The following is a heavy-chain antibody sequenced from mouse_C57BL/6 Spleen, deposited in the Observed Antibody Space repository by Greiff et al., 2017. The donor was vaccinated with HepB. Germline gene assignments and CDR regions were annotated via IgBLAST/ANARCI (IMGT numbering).Heavy chain of an antibody. CDR2: IDPEDGET. V-gene: IGHV14-2*01. Sequence: EVQLQQSGAELVKPGASVKLSCTASGFNIKDYYMHWVKQRTEQGLEWIGRIDPEDGETKYAPNFQGKATITADTSSNTAYLQLSSLTSEDTAVYYCARSGGRDYFDYWGQGTTLTVSS. CDR1: GFNIKDYY. CDR3: ARSGGRDYFDY. D-gene: IGHD3-1*01. J-gene: IGHJ2*01.